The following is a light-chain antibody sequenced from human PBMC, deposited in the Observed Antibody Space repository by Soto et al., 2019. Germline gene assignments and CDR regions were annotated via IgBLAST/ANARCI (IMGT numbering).Light chain of an antibody. CDR1: QSVSSD. V-gene: IGKV3-15*01. Sequence: EIVMTQSPATLSVSPGERATVSCRASQSVSSDLAWYQQKPGQAPRFLIYGASTRATGIPARFSGSGSGTEFTLTISSLQSEDCAVYYCQQYNNWPWTFGQRTKVDIK. J-gene: IGKJ1*01. CDR3: QQYNNWPWT. CDR2: GAS.